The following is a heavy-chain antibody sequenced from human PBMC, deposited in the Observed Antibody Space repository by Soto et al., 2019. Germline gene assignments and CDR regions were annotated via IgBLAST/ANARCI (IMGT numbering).Heavy chain of an antibody. CDR2: IVVGSGNT. J-gene: IGHJ6*02. Sequence: SVKVSCKASGFTFTTSAVQWVRQARGQRLEWIGWIVVGSGNTIYAQRFQERVAITRDMSTSTAYMELSSLRSEDTAVYYCAAVGIASVGYYNGMDVWGQGTTLTVSS. CDR3: AAVGIASVGYYNGMDV. D-gene: IGHD6-13*01. V-gene: IGHV1-58*01. CDR1: GFTFTTSA.